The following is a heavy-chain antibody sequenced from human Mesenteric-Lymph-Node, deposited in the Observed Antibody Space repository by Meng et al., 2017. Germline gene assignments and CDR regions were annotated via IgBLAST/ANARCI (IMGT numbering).Heavy chain of an antibody. Sequence: LSLTCAASGFTFSSYEMNWVRQAPGKGLEWVSTISGGGGDTYYADSVKGRFTISRDNAKNSLYLQMNSLRAEDTAVYYCARDPLLRYFDWLSYYYYYGMDVWGQGTTVTVSS. CDR3: ARDPLLRYFDWLSYYYYYGMDV. CDR1: GFTFSSYE. D-gene: IGHD3-9*01. CDR2: ISGGGGDT. V-gene: IGHV3-48*03. J-gene: IGHJ6*02.